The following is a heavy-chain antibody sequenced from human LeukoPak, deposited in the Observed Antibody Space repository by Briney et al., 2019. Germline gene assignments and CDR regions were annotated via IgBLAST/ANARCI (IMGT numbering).Heavy chain of an antibody. V-gene: IGHV4-34*01. Sequence: TETLSLTCAVYGGSFSGYYWSWIRQPPGKGLEWIGEINHSGSTNYNPSLKSRVTISVDTSKNQFSLKLSSVTAADTAVYYCARLKGHCSGGSCYSGYYYYYMDVWGKGTTVTVSS. J-gene: IGHJ6*03. CDR2: INHSGST. CDR1: GGSFSGYY. D-gene: IGHD2-15*01. CDR3: ARLKGHCSGGSCYSGYYYYYMDV.